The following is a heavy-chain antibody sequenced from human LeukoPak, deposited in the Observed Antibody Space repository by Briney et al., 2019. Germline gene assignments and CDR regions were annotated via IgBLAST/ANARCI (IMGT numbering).Heavy chain of an antibody. CDR2: ISYDGSNK. Sequence: GGSLRLSCAASGFTFSSYGMHWVRQAPGKGLEWVAVISYDGSNKYYADSVKGRFTISRDNSKNTLYPQMNSLRAEDTAVYYCALSGTTVSFDYWGQGTLVTVSS. CDR3: ALSGTTVSFDY. D-gene: IGHD1-1*01. J-gene: IGHJ4*02. CDR1: GFTFSSYG. V-gene: IGHV3-30*03.